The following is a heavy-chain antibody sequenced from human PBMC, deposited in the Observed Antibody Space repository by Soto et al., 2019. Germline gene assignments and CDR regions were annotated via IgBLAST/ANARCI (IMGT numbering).Heavy chain of an antibody. J-gene: IGHJ5*02. D-gene: IGHD4-17*01. V-gene: IGHV4-59*01. Sequence: PSETLSLTCTVSGGSICSYYWSWILQPPGKGLKRIGYIYYSRRTNYNPSLKSRVTISVDTSKNQFSLKLSSVTAAVTAVYYCERMYGDYVLSWLDPWGQGTLVTVS. CDR3: ERMYGDYVLSWLDP. CDR1: GGSICSYY. CDR2: IYYSRRT.